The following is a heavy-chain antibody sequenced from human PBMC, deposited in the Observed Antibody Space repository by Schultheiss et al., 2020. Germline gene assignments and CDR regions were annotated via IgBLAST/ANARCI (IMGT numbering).Heavy chain of an antibody. V-gene: IGHV3-23*01. CDR1: GFTFSSYA. D-gene: IGHD2-21*01. CDR2: ISGSGGST. CDR3: ARDGGEGTRDY. J-gene: IGHJ4*02. Sequence: GASLRLSCAASGFTFSSYAMSWVRQAPGKGLEWVSAISGSGGSTYYADSVKGRFTISRDNSKNTLYLQMNSLRAEDTAVYYCARDGGEGTRDYWGQGTLVTRYS.